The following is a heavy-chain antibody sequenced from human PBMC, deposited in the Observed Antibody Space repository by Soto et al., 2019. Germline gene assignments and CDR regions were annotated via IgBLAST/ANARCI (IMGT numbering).Heavy chain of an antibody. CDR2: ISGSGGST. V-gene: IGHV3-23*01. Sequence: GGSLRLSCAASGFTFSSYAMSWVRQAPGKGLEWVSAISGSGGSTYYADSVKGRFTISRDNSKNTLYLQMNSLRAEGTAVYYCAKHVDIVATTEVDAFDIRGQGTTVTVSS. CDR3: AKHVDIVATTEVDAFDI. CDR1: GFTFSSYA. J-gene: IGHJ3*02. D-gene: IGHD5-12*01.